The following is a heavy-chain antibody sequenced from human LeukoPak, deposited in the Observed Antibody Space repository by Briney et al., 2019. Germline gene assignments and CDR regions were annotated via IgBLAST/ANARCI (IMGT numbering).Heavy chain of an antibody. J-gene: IGHJ4*02. CDR3: ARGPPAKYSSSWPQDY. CDR1: GGSISSYY. V-gene: IGHV4-59*01. D-gene: IGHD6-13*01. CDR2: IYYSGST. Sequence: SETLSLTCTVSGGSISSYYWSWIGQPPGKGLEWIGYIYYSGSTNYNPSLKSRVTISVDTSKNQFSLKLSSVTAADTAVYYCARGPPAKYSSSWPQDYWGQGTLVTVSS.